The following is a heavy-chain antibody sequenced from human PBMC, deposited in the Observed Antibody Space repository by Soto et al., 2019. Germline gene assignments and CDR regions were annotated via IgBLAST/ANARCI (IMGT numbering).Heavy chain of an antibody. CDR1: GGTFSSYA. CDR2: IIPIFGTA. V-gene: IGHV1-69*06. Sequence: QVQLVQSGAEVKKPGSSVKVSCKASGGTFSSYAISWVRQAPGQGLEWMGGIIPIFGTANYAQKFQVRVTITADKSTSTAYMELSSLGSEDTAVYYCASSDSAGGHNWFDPWGQGTLVTVSS. J-gene: IGHJ5*02. D-gene: IGHD2-21*01. CDR3: ASSDSAGGHNWFDP.